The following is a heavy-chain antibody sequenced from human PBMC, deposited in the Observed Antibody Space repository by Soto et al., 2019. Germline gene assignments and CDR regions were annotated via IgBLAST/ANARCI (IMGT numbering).Heavy chain of an antibody. V-gene: IGHV1-2*02. J-gene: IGHJ4*02. CDR2: INPNNGDT. CDR3: ARYLDTSAYYFFDY. D-gene: IGHD3-22*01. CDR1: GYTFTGLN. Sequence: ASVKVSCKASGYTFTGLNMHWVRQAPGQGFEWMGWINPNNGDTKYAQKFQGRVTLTTDTSISTAYMELSSLRSDDTAVYYCARYLDTSAYYFFDYWGQGTVVTVSP.